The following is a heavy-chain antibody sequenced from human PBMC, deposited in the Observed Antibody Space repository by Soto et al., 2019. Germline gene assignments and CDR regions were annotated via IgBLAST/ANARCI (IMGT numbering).Heavy chain of an antibody. D-gene: IGHD4-17*01. CDR1: GFTFSSYG. Sequence: GGFLRLSCAASGFTFSSYGMHWVRQAPGKGLEWVAVISYDGSNKYYADSVKGRFTISRDNSKNTLYLQMNSLRAEDTAVYYCAKGLRRERGMDVWGQGTTVTVSS. CDR3: AKGLRRERGMDV. V-gene: IGHV3-30*18. CDR2: ISYDGSNK. J-gene: IGHJ6*02.